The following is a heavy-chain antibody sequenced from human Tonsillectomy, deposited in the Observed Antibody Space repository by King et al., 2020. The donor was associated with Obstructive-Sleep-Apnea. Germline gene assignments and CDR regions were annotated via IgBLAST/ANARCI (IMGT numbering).Heavy chain of an antibody. CDR3: ARQVRAEAGTVSYYFDY. CDR1: GVSFTSYW. D-gene: IGHD6-13*01. Sequence: VQLVQSGAEVKKPGESLKISCKGSGVSFTSYWIAWVRQMPGKGLEWMGIIYPGDSDTRYSPSFQGQVTISADKSIATAYLQWSSLKASDTAMYYCARQVRAEAGTVSYYFDYWGQGTLVTVSS. V-gene: IGHV5-51*01. J-gene: IGHJ4*02. CDR2: IYPGDSDT.